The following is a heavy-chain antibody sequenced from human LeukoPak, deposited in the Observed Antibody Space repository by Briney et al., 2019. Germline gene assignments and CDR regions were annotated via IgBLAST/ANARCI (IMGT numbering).Heavy chain of an antibody. Sequence: LETLSLTCTVSGGSIDSSSYYWGWIRQPPGKGLEWIGSIYYSGRTYYNPFLKSRVTISVDTSNNHFSLKLSSVTAADTAVYYCARSIYGSGSYGLADYWGQGTLVTVSS. J-gene: IGHJ4*02. D-gene: IGHD3-10*01. CDR1: GGSIDSSSYY. CDR3: ARSIYGSGSYGLADY. CDR2: IYYSGRT. V-gene: IGHV4-39*02.